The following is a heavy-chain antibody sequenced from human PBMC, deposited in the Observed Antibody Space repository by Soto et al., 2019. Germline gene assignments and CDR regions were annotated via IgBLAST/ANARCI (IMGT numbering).Heavy chain of an antibody. CDR3: ARQVYSNYAHPVDY. CDR1: GGSISSYY. J-gene: IGHJ4*02. Sequence: SETLSLTCTVSGGSISSYYWSWIRQPPGKGLEWIGYIYYSGSTNYNPSLTRRVTISVDTSKNQFSLKLSSVTAADTAVYYWARQVYSNYAHPVDYWGQGTLVTVSS. CDR2: IYYSGST. D-gene: IGHD4-4*01. V-gene: IGHV4-59*08.